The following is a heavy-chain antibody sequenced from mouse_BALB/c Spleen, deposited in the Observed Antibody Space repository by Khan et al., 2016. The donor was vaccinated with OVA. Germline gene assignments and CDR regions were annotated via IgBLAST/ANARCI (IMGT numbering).Heavy chain of an antibody. CDR2: IWSDGST. Sequence: VQLQESGPGLVAPSQSLSITCTIPGFSLTNYGIHWVRQPPGKGLEWLVVIWSDGSTTYNSDLKSRLSISKDNSKSQVFLKMNSLQTDDTAMYYCARQPYYHYYIMDYWGQGTSVTVSS. CDR3: ARQPYYHYYIMDY. J-gene: IGHJ4*01. CDR1: GFSLTNYG. V-gene: IGHV2-6-1*01. D-gene: IGHD2-10*01.